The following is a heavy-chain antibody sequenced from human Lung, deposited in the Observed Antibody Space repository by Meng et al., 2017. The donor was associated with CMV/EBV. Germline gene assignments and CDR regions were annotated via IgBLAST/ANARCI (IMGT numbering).Heavy chain of an antibody. CDR2: IYYTGST. J-gene: IGHJ4*02. D-gene: IGHD3-10*01. CDR3: ASLWFEYEDPVYYFDY. CDR1: GGSISSSNYF. V-gene: IGHV4-39*07. Sequence: SXTLSLXCTVSGGSISSSNYFWGWIRQPPGKGLEWIGIIYYTGSTYYNPSLESRVTISVDTSKNQFSLRLTSVTAADTAVYFCASLWFEYEDPVYYFDYWGQGTLVTVSS.